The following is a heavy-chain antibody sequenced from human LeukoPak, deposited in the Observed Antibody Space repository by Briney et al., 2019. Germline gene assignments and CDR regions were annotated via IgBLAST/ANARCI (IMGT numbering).Heavy chain of an antibody. CDR2: IYTSGST. J-gene: IGHJ3*02. D-gene: IGHD3-22*01. CDR1: GGSISSYY. CDR3: ARDFGNYNYYDSSGYYPYPPGAFDI. V-gene: IGHV4-4*07. Sequence: SETLSLTCTVSGGSISSYYWSWIRQPAGKGLEWIGRIYTSGSTNYNPSLKSRVIMSVDTSKNQFSLKLSSVTAADTAVYYCARDFGNYNYYDSSGYYPYPPGAFDIWGQGTMVTVSS.